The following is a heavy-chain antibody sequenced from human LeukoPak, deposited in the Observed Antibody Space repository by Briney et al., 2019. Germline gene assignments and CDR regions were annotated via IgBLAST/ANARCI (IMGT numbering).Heavy chain of an antibody. J-gene: IGHJ5*02. V-gene: IGHV1-2*02. Sequence: ASVKVSCKASVYTFIDYYIHWVRQAPGQGLEWMGWINPHTGGTNSAQKFLGRVTMTRDTSITTAYMELSRLTSDDTAVYYCARFVYDSSVRFDPWGQGTLVTVSS. D-gene: IGHD3-22*01. CDR3: ARFVYDSSVRFDP. CDR2: INPHTGGT. CDR1: VYTFIDYY.